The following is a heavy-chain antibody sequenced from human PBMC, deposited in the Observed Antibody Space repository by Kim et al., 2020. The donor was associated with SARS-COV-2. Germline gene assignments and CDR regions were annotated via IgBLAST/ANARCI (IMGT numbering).Heavy chain of an antibody. D-gene: IGHD3-10*01. Sequence: SETLSLTCTVSGYSISSGYYWGWIRQPPGKGLEWIGSIYHSGSTYYNPSLKSRVTISVDTSKNQFSLKLSSVTAADTAVYYCARDITMVRGVTEADAFDIWGQGTMVTVSS. CDR3: ARDITMVRGVTEADAFDI. CDR1: GYSISSGYY. V-gene: IGHV4-38-2*02. CDR2: IYHSGST. J-gene: IGHJ3*02.